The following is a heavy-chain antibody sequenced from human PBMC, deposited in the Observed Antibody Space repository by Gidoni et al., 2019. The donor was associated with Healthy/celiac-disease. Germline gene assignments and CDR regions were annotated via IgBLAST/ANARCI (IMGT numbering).Heavy chain of an antibody. J-gene: IGHJ4*02. CDR1: GFTVSSTY. V-gene: IGHV3-66*01. Sequence: EVQLVESGGGLVQPGGSLRPSCAASGFTVSSTYMSWVRQAPGKGLEWVSVIYSGGSTYYADSVKGRFTISRDNSKNTLYLQMNSLRAEDTAVYYCARDGGGDDSSGYYYDSLDYWGQGTLVTVSS. CDR2: IYSGGST. CDR3: ARDGGGDDSSGYYYDSLDY. D-gene: IGHD3-22*01.